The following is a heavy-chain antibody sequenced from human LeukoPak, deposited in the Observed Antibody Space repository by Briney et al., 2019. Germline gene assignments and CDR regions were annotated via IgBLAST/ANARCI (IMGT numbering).Heavy chain of an antibody. CDR1: GYRFTNYW. CDR3: ARPHDTGVGASGSGWSYFDF. CDR2: INPADGYT. Sequence: GESLKTSCKGSGYRFTNYWIAWVRQMPGKGLEWMGIINPADGYTRYSPSFQGQVTISTDPSIFTAYLQWSSLRASDTAIYYCARPHDTGVGASGSGWSYFDFWGQGALITVSS. V-gene: IGHV5-51*01. J-gene: IGHJ4*02. D-gene: IGHD6-19*01.